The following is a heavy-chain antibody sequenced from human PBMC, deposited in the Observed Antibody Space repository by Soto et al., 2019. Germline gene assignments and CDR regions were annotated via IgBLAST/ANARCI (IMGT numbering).Heavy chain of an antibody. V-gene: IGHV1-69*12. Sequence: QVQLVQSGAEVKKPGSSVKVSCKASGGTFSSYAISWVRQAPGQGLERMGGIIPIFGTANYAQKFQGRVTITAAESPSTAYMELSSLRSEDTAVYYCARHVPAAGYYYGMDVWGQGTTVTFSS. CDR3: ARHVPAAGYYYGMDV. D-gene: IGHD2-2*01. CDR1: GGTFSSYA. J-gene: IGHJ6*02. CDR2: IIPIFGTA.